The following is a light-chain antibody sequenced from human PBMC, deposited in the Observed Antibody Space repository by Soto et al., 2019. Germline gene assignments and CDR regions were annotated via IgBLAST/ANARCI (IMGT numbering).Light chain of an antibody. CDR2: AAS. CDR3: QNYNWPPFT. V-gene: IGKV1-27*01. CDR1: QGIANY. J-gene: IGKJ3*01. Sequence: DIQMTQSPSSLAASVGDRVTISCRARQGIANYLAWYQQKPGKAPKLLIYAASTLQSGVSSRFTGGGSGTDFSLTISSLQPEDVATYFCQNYNWPPFTFGPGTKVEIK.